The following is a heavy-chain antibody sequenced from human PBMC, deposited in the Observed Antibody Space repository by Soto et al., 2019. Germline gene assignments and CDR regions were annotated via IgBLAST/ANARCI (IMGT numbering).Heavy chain of an antibody. CDR2: IYYSGTT. CDR1: GGSISSYY. Sequence: QVQLQESGPGLVKPSETLSLTCTVSGGSISSYYWHWIRQSPGKGLEWIGYIYYSGTTNYNPSLKSRXXIXLXRSKNQFSLNLRSVTAADTAVYYCARESGYERYFDYWGLGTLVTVSS. CDR3: ARESGYERYFDY. J-gene: IGHJ4*02. D-gene: IGHD5-12*01. V-gene: IGHV4-59*01.